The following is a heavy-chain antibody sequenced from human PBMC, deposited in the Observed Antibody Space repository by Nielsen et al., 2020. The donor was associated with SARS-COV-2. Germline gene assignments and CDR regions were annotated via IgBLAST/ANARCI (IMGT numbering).Heavy chain of an antibody. V-gene: IGHV3-33*01. Sequence: GESLKISCAASGFTFSSYGMHWVRQAPGKGLEWVAVIWYDGSNKYYADSVKGRFTISRDNSKNTLYLQVNSLRAEDTAVYYCARALTGDWGIDYWGQGTLVTVSS. CDR2: IWYDGSNK. CDR3: ARALTGDWGIDY. J-gene: IGHJ4*02. D-gene: IGHD7-27*01. CDR1: GFTFSSYG.